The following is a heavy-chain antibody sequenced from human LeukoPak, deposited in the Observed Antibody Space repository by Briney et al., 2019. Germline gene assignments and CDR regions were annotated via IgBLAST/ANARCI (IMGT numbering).Heavy chain of an antibody. J-gene: IGHJ4*02. CDR3: AKDDLYSGSYTY. V-gene: IGHV3-23*01. CDR1: GFTFSSYA. D-gene: IGHD1-26*01. Sequence: PGGSLRLSCAASGFTFSSYAMSWVRQAPGKGLEWVSVISGSGGSTYYADSVKGRFTISRDNSKNTLYLQMNSLRAEDTAVYYCAKDDLYSGSYTYWGQGTLVTVSS. CDR2: ISGSGGST.